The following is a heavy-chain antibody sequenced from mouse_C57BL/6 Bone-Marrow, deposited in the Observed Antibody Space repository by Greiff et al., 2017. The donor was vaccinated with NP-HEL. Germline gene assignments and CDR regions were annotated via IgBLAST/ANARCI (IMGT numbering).Heavy chain of an antibody. CDR2: INPGSGGT. CDR1: GYAFTNYL. V-gene: IGHV1-54*01. D-gene: IGHD2-4*01. CDR3: ARGKGLRFAY. Sequence: VQLQQSGAELVRPGTSVKVSCKASGYAFTNYLIEWVKQRPGQGLEWIGVINPGSGGTNYNEKFKGKATLTADKSSSTAYMQLSSLTSEDSAVYFCARGKGLRFAYWGQGTLVTVSA. J-gene: IGHJ3*01.